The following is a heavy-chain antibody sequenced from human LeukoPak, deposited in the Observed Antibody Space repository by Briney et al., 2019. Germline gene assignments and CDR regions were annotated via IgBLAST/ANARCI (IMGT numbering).Heavy chain of an antibody. D-gene: IGHD2-15*01. J-gene: IGHJ4*02. V-gene: IGHV4-59*01. Sequence: SETLSLTCTVSGGSISSYYWSCIRQPPGKGLEWIGYIYYSGSTNYNPSLKSRVTISVDTSKNQFSLKLSSVTAADTAVYYCARVVAATFDYWGQGTLVTVSS. CDR2: IYYSGST. CDR3: ARVVAATFDY. CDR1: GGSISSYY.